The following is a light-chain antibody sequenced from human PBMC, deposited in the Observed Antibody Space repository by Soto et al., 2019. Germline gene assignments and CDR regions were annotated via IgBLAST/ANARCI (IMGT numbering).Light chain of an antibody. V-gene: IGKV1-5*01. Sequence: IKMTQSPASLSASVGDRVTITCRASQSISSWLAWYQQKPGKAPKLLMYDASSLEGGVPSRFSGSGSGTEFTLTISSLQPDDFATYHCQQYSSYWTFGQGTKVDI. CDR1: QSISSW. J-gene: IGKJ1*01. CDR3: QQYSSYWT. CDR2: DAS.